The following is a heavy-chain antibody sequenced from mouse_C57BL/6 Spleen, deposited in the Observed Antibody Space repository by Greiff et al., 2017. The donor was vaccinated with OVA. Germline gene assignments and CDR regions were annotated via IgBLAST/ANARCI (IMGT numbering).Heavy chain of an antibody. Sequence: DVQLQESGPGLVKPSQSLSLTCSVTGYSITSGYYWTWIRQFPGNKLEWMGYISYDGSNNYNPSLKNRISITRDTSKNQFFLKLNSVTTEDTATYYCARAGDYGTLFAYWGQGTLVTVSA. CDR3: ARAGDYGTLFAY. CDR2: ISYDGSN. CDR1: GYSITSGYY. V-gene: IGHV3-6*01. J-gene: IGHJ3*01. D-gene: IGHD1-1*01.